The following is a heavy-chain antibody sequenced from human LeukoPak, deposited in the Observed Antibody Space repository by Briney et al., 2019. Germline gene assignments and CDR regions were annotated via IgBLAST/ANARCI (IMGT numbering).Heavy chain of an antibody. J-gene: IGHJ4*02. CDR2: IYYSGST. V-gene: IGHV4-39*07. D-gene: IGHD6-19*01. Sequence: SETLSLTCTVSGGSISSSSYYWGWIRQPPGKGLEWIGSIYYSGSTYYNPSLESRVTISVDTSKNQFSLKLSSVTAADTAVYYCARETDSSGWYGYWGQGTLVTVSS. CDR1: GGSISSSSYY. CDR3: ARETDSSGWYGY.